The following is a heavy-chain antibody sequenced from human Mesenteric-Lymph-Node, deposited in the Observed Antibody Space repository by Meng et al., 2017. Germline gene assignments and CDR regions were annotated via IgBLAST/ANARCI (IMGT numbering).Heavy chain of an antibody. CDR1: GFSLSTSGMC. V-gene: IGHV2-70*01. J-gene: IGHJ6*02. CDR3: ARITMVRGVNPDGDYYYYGMDV. D-gene: IGHD3-10*01. CDR2: IDWDDDK. Sequence: SGPTLVKPTQTLTLTCPFSGFSLSTSGMCVSWIRQPPGKALEWLALIDWDDDKYYCTSLKTRLTISKDTSKNQVVLTMTNMDPVDTATYYCARITMVRGVNPDGDYYYYGMDVWGQGTTVTVSS.